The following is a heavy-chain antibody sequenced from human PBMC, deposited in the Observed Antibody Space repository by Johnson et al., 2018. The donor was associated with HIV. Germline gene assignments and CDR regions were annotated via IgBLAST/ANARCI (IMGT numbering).Heavy chain of an antibody. J-gene: IGHJ3*02. D-gene: IGHD7-27*01. CDR1: GFTVSSNY. Sequence: VQLVESGGGLIQPGGSLRLSCAASGFTVSSNYMSWVRQAPGKGLEWVSVIYSGGSTYYADSVKGRFTISRDNSKNTLYLQMNSLRAEDTAVYYCARVAGDPVVLDAFDIWGQGTMVTVSS. V-gene: IGHV3-53*01. CDR3: ARVAGDPVVLDAFDI. CDR2: IYSGGST.